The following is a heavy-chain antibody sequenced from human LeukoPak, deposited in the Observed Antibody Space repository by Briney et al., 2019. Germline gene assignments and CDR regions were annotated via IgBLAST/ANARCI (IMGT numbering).Heavy chain of an antibody. J-gene: IGHJ4*02. D-gene: IGHD2-21*02. CDR1: GFMFSSYA. V-gene: IGHV3-23*01. CDR3: AKERCGGDCRMDY. Sequence: GGSLRLSCAASGFMFSSYAMSWVRQAPGKGLEWVLAISGSGGSTYYADSVKGRFTISRDNSKNTLYLQMNSLRAEDTAVYYCAKERCGGDCRMDYWGQATLVTVSS. CDR2: ISGSGGST.